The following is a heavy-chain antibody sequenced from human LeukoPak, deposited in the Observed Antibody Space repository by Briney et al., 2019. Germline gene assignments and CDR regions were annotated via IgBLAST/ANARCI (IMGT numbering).Heavy chain of an antibody. CDR2: IKSKTDGGTT. Sequence: PGGSLRLSCAASGFTFSNAWMSWVRQAPGKGLEWVGRIKSKTDGGTTDYAAPVKGRFTISRDDSKNTLYLQMNSLKTEDTAVYYCTTVASSGWFYYYYMDVWGKGTTVTVSS. D-gene: IGHD6-19*01. J-gene: IGHJ6*03. CDR3: TTVASSGWFYYYYMDV. CDR1: GFTFSNAW. V-gene: IGHV3-15*01.